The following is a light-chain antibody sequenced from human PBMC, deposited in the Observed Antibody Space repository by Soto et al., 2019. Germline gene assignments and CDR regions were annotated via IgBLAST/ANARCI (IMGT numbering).Light chain of an antibody. V-gene: IGKV3-11*01. Sequence: NVLTQAPATLSFCPGERATLSFVASQSVSSNLAWYQQKPGQAPRLLIYDASKRATGIPARFSGSGSGTDFTLTISSLQPEDFAVYYCHQRSNWPPTFGGGTKVDIK. J-gene: IGKJ4*01. CDR2: DAS. CDR1: QSVSSN. CDR3: HQRSNWPPT.